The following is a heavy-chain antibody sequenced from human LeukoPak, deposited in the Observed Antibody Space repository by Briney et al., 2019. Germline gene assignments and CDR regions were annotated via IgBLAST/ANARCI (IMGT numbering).Heavy chain of an antibody. J-gene: IGHJ6*02. Sequence: GGSLRLSCAASGCTFSSYAMSWVRQAPGKGLEWVSAISGSGGSTYYADSVKGRFTISRDNSKNTLYLQMNSLRAEDTAVYYCACPITIFGVVAPYGMDVWGQGTTVTVSS. V-gene: IGHV3-23*01. CDR3: ACPITIFGVVAPYGMDV. CDR2: ISGSGGST. CDR1: GCTFSSYA. D-gene: IGHD3-3*01.